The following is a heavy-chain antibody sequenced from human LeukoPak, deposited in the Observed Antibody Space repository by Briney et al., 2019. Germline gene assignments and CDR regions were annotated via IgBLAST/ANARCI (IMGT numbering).Heavy chain of an antibody. D-gene: IGHD6-13*01. V-gene: IGHV3-33*06. Sequence: GGSLRLSCAAFGFTFSSYGMHWVRQAPGKGLEWVAVIWYDGSNKYYADSVKGRFTISRDNSKNTLYLQMNSLRAEDTAVYYCAKDLNAAAPGYWGQGTLVTVSS. J-gene: IGHJ4*02. CDR1: GFTFSSYG. CDR3: AKDLNAAAPGY. CDR2: IWYDGSNK.